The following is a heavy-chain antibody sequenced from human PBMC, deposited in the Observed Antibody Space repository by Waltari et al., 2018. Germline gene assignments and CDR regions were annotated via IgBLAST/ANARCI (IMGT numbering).Heavy chain of an antibody. CDR2: ISAHDGNT. J-gene: IGHJ4*01. Sequence: QVHLVQSGAEVKTPGASVKVSCKASAYTFSTYGLTWVRQAPGQGLEWLGWISAHDGNTNYAPSRQDRVTLTTDTATYTAYMELNSRGPDDTAVYYCATAVGGNMEFDSWGHGSLVTVSS. CDR1: AYTFSTYG. D-gene: IGHD6-19*01. CDR3: ATAVGGNMEFDS. V-gene: IGHV1-18*01.